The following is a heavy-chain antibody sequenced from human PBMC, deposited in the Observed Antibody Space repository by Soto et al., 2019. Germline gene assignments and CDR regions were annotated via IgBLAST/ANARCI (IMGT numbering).Heavy chain of an antibody. CDR3: ARDLSRGDYEAY. Sequence: QVQLVQSGAEVKKPGSSVKVSCKASGGTFSSYTISWVRQAPGQGLEWMGRIIPILGIANYAQKFQGRVTITADKSTSTAYMELSSLRSEDTAVYYCARDLSRGDYEAYWGQGTLVTVSS. V-gene: IGHV1-69*08. D-gene: IGHD4-17*01. CDR1: GGTFSSYT. CDR2: IIPILGIA. J-gene: IGHJ4*02.